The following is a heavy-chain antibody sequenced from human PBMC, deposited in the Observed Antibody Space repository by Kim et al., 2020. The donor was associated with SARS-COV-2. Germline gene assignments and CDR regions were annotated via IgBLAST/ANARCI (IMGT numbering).Heavy chain of an antibody. CDR2: ISSTSRTI. V-gene: IGHV3-48*02. CDR1: GFTFSTYS. D-gene: IGHD2-15*01. Sequence: LSLTCAASGFTFSTYSVNWVRQAPGKGLEWVSHISSTSRTIYYADSAKGRFTISRDNAKNSLYLQMNSLRDEDTAVYYCTRDGRRGYDMDVWGQGTTVTVSS. J-gene: IGHJ6*02. CDR3: TRDGRRGYDMDV.